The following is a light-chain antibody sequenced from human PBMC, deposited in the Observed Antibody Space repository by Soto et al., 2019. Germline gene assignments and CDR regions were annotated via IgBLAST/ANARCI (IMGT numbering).Light chain of an antibody. Sequence: QSALTQPASVSGSPGQSITISCTGTSSDVGGYNYVSWYQQHPGKAPKLMIYEVSNRPSGVSNRFSGSKSGNTASVTISGIQAEDEADYYCSSYTSSSTQFGGGTQLTVL. CDR2: EVS. CDR3: SSYTSSSTQ. V-gene: IGLV2-14*01. J-gene: IGLJ2*01. CDR1: SSDVGGYNY.